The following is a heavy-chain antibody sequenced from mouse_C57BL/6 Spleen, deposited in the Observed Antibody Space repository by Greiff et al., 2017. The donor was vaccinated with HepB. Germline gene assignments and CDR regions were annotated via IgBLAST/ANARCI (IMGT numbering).Heavy chain of an antibody. J-gene: IGHJ2*01. Sequence: DVHLVESGGGLVQPGGSLSLSCAASGFTFTDYYMSWVRQPPGKALEWLGFIRNKANGYTTEYSASVKGRFTISRDNSQSILYLQMNALRAEDSATYYCARYNYGSFDYWGQGTTLTVSS. CDR2: IRNKANGYTT. V-gene: IGHV7-3*01. CDR1: GFTFTDYY. CDR3: ARYNYGSFDY. D-gene: IGHD1-1*01.